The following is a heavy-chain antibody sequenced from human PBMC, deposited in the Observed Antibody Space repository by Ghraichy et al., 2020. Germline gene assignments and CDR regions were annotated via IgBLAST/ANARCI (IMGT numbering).Heavy chain of an antibody. CDR2: ISWNSGSI. J-gene: IGHJ4*02. CDR3: AKGDDSSGYYRGSFDY. V-gene: IGHV3-9*01. D-gene: IGHD3-22*01. CDR1: GFTFDDYA. Sequence: LSLTCAASGFTFDDYAMHWVRQAPGKGLEWVSGISWNSGSIGYADSVKGRFTISRDNAKNSLYLQMNSLRAEDTALYYCAKGDDSSGYYRGSFDYWGQGTLVTVSS.